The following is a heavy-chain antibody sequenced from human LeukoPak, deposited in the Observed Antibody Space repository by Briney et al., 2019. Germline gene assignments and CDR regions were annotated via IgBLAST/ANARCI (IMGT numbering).Heavy chain of an antibody. J-gene: IGHJ5*02. V-gene: IGHV1-2*06. CDR3: AREDPKWGSGWYDNWFDP. Sequence: ASVKVSCKASGYTFTGYYMHWVRQAPGQGLEWMGRINPNSGGTNYAQKFQGRVTMTRDTSISTVYMELSRLRSDDTAVYYCAREDPKWGSGWYDNWFDPWGQGTLVTVSS. D-gene: IGHD6-19*01. CDR2: INPNSGGT. CDR1: GYTFTGYY.